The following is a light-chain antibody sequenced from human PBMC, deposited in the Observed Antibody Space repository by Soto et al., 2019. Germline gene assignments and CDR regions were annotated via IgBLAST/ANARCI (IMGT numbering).Light chain of an antibody. CDR2: DAS. CDR3: QQYGSSGT. V-gene: IGKV3-11*01. CDR1: QSVSTY. Sequence: ESVSSQSPATLSLSPGERATLSCRASQSVSTYLVWYQQKPGQAPRLLIYDASNRATGIPARFSGSGSGTDFTLTISRLEPEDFAVYYCQQYGSSGTFGQGTKVDI. J-gene: IGKJ1*01.